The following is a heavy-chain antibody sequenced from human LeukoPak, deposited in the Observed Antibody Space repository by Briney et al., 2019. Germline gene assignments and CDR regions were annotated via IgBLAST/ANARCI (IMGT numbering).Heavy chain of an antibody. Sequence: SETLSLTCTVSGGSISSYYWSWIRQPAGKGLEWIGRIHTSGSTNYNPSLKSRVTMSVDTSKNQFSLKLSSVTAADTAVYYCARDQGKGYDFWSGYWGDAFDIWGQGTMVTVSS. J-gene: IGHJ3*02. D-gene: IGHD3-3*01. V-gene: IGHV4-4*07. CDR2: IHTSGST. CDR1: GGSISSYY. CDR3: ARDQGKGYDFWSGYWGDAFDI.